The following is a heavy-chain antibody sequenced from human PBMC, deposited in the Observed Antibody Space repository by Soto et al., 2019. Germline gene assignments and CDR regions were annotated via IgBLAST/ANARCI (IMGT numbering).Heavy chain of an antibody. J-gene: IGHJ4*02. V-gene: IGHV4-39*01. CDR2: IYYSGST. CDR3: GTWTLPYSILDY. D-gene: IGHD6-13*01. Sequence: QLQLQESGPGLVKPSETLSLTCTVSGGSISSSSYYWGWIRQPPGKGLEWIGSIYYSGSTYYNPSLKSRVTISVDTSKNQFSLKLSSVTAADTAVYYCGTWTLPYSILDYWGQGTLVTVSS. CDR1: GGSISSSSYY.